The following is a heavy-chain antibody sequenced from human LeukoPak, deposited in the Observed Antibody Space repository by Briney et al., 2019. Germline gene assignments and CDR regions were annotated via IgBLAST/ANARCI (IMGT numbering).Heavy chain of an antibody. D-gene: IGHD6-6*01. J-gene: IGHJ1*01. CDR3: ARGKRYSSSSQQYFQH. CDR2: INPNSGGT. Sequence: ASVKVSCKASGYTFTGYYMHWVRQAPGQGLEWMGWINPNSGGTNYAQKFQGRVTMTRDTSISTAYMELSRLSSDDTAVYYCARGKRYSSSSQQYFQHWGQGTLVTVSS. CDR1: GYTFTGYY. V-gene: IGHV1-2*02.